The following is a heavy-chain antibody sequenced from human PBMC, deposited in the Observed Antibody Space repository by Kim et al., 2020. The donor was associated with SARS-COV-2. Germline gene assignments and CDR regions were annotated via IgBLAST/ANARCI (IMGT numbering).Heavy chain of an antibody. CDR3: AKSYGEYYYYYGLDV. J-gene: IGHJ6*02. D-gene: IGHD5-18*01. V-gene: IGHV3-23*01. CDR1: GFTFINYA. Sequence: GGSLRPSCAASGFTFINYAMTWVRQAPGKGLEWVSGISGSGGSTYYADSVKGRFTMSRDNSKNTLYLQMNSLRDEDTAVYYCAKSYGEYYYYYGLDVWGQGTTVSVSS. CDR2: ISGSGGST.